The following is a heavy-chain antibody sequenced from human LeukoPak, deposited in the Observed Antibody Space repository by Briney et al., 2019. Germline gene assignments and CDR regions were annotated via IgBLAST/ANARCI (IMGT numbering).Heavy chain of an antibody. CDR3: ARGLDIVVVVAATRHYGMDV. V-gene: IGHV4-34*01. J-gene: IGHJ6*02. CDR2: INHSGST. Sequence: PSETLSLTCTVSGGSISSYYWSWIRQPPGKGLEWIGEINHSGSTNYNPSLKSRVTISVDTSKNQFSLKLSSVTAADTAVYYCARGLDIVVVVAATRHYGMDVWGQGTTVTVSS. CDR1: GGSISSYY. D-gene: IGHD2-15*01.